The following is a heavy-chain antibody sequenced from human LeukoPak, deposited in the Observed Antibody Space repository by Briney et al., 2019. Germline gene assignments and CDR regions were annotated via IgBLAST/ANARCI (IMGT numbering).Heavy chain of an antibody. CDR1: GFTFDDYG. Sequence: GGSLRLSCAASGFTFDDYGMSWVRQAPGKGLEWVSGINWNGGSTGYADSVKGRFTIARDNAKNSLYLQMNSLRVEDTAVYYCATLPYYYDSSGSYYFDYWGQGTLVTVSS. J-gene: IGHJ4*02. CDR2: INWNGGST. CDR3: ATLPYYYDSSGSYYFDY. V-gene: IGHV3-20*04. D-gene: IGHD3-22*01.